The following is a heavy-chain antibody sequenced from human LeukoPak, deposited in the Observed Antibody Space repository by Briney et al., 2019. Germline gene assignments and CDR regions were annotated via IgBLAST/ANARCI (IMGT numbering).Heavy chain of an antibody. CDR1: GFTFDDYT. CDR3: AKDISPRIAAAGTGYFDY. CDR2: ISWDGGST. Sequence: PGGSLRLSCAASGFTFDDYTMHWVRQAPGKGLEWVSLISWDGGSTYYADSVKGRFTISRDNSKNSLYLQMNSLRTEDTALYYCAKDISPRIAAAGTGYFDYWGQGTLVTVSS. J-gene: IGHJ4*02. D-gene: IGHD6-13*01. V-gene: IGHV3-43*01.